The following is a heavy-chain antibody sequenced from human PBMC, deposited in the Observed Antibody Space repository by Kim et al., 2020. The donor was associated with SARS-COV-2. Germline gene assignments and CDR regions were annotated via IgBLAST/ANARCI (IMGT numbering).Heavy chain of an antibody. CDR3: ARGAAAPGRFDP. D-gene: IGHD6-13*01. V-gene: IGHV1-18*01. Sequence: NYAQKLQGRVTMTTDTSTSTAYMGLRSLRSDDTAVYYCARGAAAPGRFDPWGQGTLVTVSS. J-gene: IGHJ5*02.